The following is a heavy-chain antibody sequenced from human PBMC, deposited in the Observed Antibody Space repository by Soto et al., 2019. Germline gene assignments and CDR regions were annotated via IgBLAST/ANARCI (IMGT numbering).Heavy chain of an antibody. CDR3: ARGIVVVPAAMGFTYYYYMDV. D-gene: IGHD2-2*01. J-gene: IGHJ6*03. CDR2: IYYSGST. Sequence: SETLSLTCTFSGCSISSYYWSWIRQPPGKGLEWIGYIYYSGSTNYNPSLKSRVTISVDTSKNQFSLKLSSVTAADTAVYYCARGIVVVPAAMGFTYYYYMDVWGKGTTVTVSS. V-gene: IGHV4-59*01. CDR1: GCSISSYY.